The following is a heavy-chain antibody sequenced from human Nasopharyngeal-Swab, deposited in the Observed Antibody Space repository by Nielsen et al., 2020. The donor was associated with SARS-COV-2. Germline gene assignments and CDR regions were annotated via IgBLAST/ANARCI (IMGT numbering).Heavy chain of an antibody. CDR1: AFTFSSYG. Sequence: GESLKISCAASAFTFSSYGMHWVRQAPGKGLEWVAVISYDGANKYYADSVKGRFTISRDNSKNTLYLQMNSLGAEDTAVYYCAKERFPPLTSGFYYGPFDYWGQGTLVTVSS. D-gene: IGHD3-22*01. CDR2: ISYDGANK. CDR3: AKERFPPLTSGFYYGPFDY. V-gene: IGHV3-30*18. J-gene: IGHJ4*02.